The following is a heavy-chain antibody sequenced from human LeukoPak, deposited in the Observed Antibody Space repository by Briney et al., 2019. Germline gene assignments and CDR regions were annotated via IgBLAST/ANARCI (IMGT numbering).Heavy chain of an antibody. J-gene: IGHJ4*02. D-gene: IGHD3-22*01. Sequence: PSETLSLTCAVYGGSFSGYYWSWIRQPPGKGLEWIGEINHSGSTNYNPSLKTRVTISVDTSKNQFSLTLSSVTAADTAVYYCARVNYDSSGYHTQGDYWGQGTLVTVSS. CDR3: ARVNYDSSGYHTQGDY. V-gene: IGHV4-34*01. CDR2: INHSGST. CDR1: GGSFSGYY.